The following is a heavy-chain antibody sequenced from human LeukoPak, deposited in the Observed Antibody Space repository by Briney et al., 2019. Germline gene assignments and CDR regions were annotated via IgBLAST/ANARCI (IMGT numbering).Heavy chain of an antibody. CDR3: ARYRGNAWVPFDY. J-gene: IGHJ4*02. CDR2: ISSSGSSM. CDR1: GFTFSGYE. D-gene: IGHD5-12*01. V-gene: IGHV3-48*03. Sequence: QPGGSLRLSCTASGFTFSGYEMNRVRQAPGKGLEWVSYISSSGSSMYYADSVKGRFTISRDNAKNSLYLQMNSLRAEDTAVYYCARYRGNAWVPFDYWGQGTLVTVSS.